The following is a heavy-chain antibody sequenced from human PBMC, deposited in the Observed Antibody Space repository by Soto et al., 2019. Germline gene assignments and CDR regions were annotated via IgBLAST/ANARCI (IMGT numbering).Heavy chain of an antibody. CDR2: ISYDGRNK. J-gene: IGHJ6*02. Sequence: PGGSLRLSCAASGFTFSSYGMHWVRQAPGKGLEWVAVISYDGRNKYYADSVKGRFTISRDNSKNTLYLQMNSLRAEDKAVYYCAKDVVVGATTGLGDYYYYYGMDVWGQGTTVTVSS. CDR1: GFTFSSYG. D-gene: IGHD1-26*01. V-gene: IGHV3-30*18. CDR3: AKDVVVGATTGLGDYYYYYGMDV.